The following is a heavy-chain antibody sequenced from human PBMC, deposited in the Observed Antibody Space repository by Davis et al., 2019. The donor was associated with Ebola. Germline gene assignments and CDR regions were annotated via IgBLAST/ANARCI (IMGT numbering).Heavy chain of an antibody. J-gene: IGHJ6*02. V-gene: IGHV3-7*03. D-gene: IGHD4-11*01. CDR1: GFTFTSHA. CDR2: IKQDGGEK. Sequence: GGSLRLSCSASGFTFTSHAIYWVRQAPGKGPEWVAIIKQDGGEKYYVDSVKGRFTISRDNAKNSLYLQMNSLRVEDTAVYYCASRMTTALSWGQGTTVTVSS. CDR3: ASRMTTALS.